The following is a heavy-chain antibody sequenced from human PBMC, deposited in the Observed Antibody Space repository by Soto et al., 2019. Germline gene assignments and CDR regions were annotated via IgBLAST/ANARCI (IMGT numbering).Heavy chain of an antibody. J-gene: IGHJ4*02. V-gene: IGHV3-23*01. Sequence: GGSLRLSCAASGFTFSSYAMSWVCQAPGKGLEWVSAISGSGGSTYYADSVKGRFTISRDNSKNTLYLQMNSLRAEDTAVYYCATDPLLWFGEYYFDYWGQGTLVTVSS. D-gene: IGHD3-10*01. CDR3: ATDPLLWFGEYYFDY. CDR2: ISGSGGST. CDR1: GFTFSSYA.